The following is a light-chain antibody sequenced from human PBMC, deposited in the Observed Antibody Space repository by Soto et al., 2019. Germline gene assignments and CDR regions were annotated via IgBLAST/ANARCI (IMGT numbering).Light chain of an antibody. CDR2: DAS. Sequence: EIALTQSPGTLSLSPGERATLSCRASQSVGNNYLAWYQQKPGQAPRILIYDASSRATGISDGFSGSGSGTDFTLTISRLEPEDFAVYYCQQYGSTPLTFGGGTKGEIK. CDR3: QQYGSTPLT. V-gene: IGKV3-20*01. J-gene: IGKJ4*01. CDR1: QSVGNNY.